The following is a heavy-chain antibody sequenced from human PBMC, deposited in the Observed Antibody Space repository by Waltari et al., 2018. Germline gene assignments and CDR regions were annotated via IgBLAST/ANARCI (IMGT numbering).Heavy chain of an antibody. CDR1: RFTFSSDC. Sequence: VQLVESGGGLVQPGVSLSVSRAHSRFTFSSDCMSWVRQAPGKGLEWVANIKQDGSEKYYVGSVKGRFTISRDNAKNSLYLQMNSRRAEDTAVYYCARDMLARYFDLWGRGTLVTVSS. D-gene: IGHD2-8*01. CDR3: ARDMLARYFDL. V-gene: IGHV3-7*01. CDR2: IKQDGSEK. J-gene: IGHJ2*01.